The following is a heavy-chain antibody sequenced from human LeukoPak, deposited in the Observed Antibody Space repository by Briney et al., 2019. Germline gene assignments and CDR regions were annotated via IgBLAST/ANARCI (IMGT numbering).Heavy chain of an antibody. CDR3: ARDLNSGAYIDY. CDR2: IYYSGNT. D-gene: IGHD3-16*01. J-gene: IGHJ4*02. V-gene: IGHV4-38-2*02. Sequence: SETLSLTCTVSGYSISSGCYWAWIRQPPGKGLEWIGTIYYSGNTYYNPSLKSRVTISVDTSKNQFSLNLSSVTAADTAVYYCARDLNSGAYIDYWGQGTLVTVSS. CDR1: GYSISSGCY.